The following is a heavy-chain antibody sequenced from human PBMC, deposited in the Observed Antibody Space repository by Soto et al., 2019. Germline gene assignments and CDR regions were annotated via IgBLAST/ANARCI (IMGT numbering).Heavy chain of an antibody. CDR1: GFTFSSSG. Sequence: QVQLVESGGGVVQPGRSLRLSCAAFGFTFSSSGMHWVRQAPGKGLEWVAVTSFDGSSGYHADSVRGRFTISRDNSNNTLYLQMNSLRAEDTAVYYCAKSPPAVAGYFDYWGQGTLVTVSS. D-gene: IGHD6-19*01. V-gene: IGHV3-30*18. J-gene: IGHJ4*02. CDR2: TSFDGSSG. CDR3: AKSPPAVAGYFDY.